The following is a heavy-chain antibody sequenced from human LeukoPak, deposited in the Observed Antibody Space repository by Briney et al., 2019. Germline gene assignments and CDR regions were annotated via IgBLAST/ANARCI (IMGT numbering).Heavy chain of an antibody. CDR1: GFTFSSYW. V-gene: IGHV3-74*01. Sequence: GGSLRLSCAASGFTFSSYWMHWVRQAPGKGLVWVSRINNDGSSTSYADSVKGRFTISRDNAKNTLYLQMNSLRAEDTAVYYCARPTKEGSSWCWWFDPWGQGTLVTVSS. J-gene: IGHJ5*02. D-gene: IGHD6-13*01. CDR3: ARPTKEGSSWCWWFDP. CDR2: INNDGSST.